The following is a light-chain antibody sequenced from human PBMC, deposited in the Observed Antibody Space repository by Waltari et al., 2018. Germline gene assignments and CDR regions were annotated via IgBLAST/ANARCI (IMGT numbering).Light chain of an antibody. V-gene: IGKV3-20*01. Sequence: EIVLTQSPGTLSLSPGEGATLSCRASQSVGRSLTWYQQKPGQAPRLLIYGASSRATGIPDRFSGSGSGTDFSLTISRLEPEDFALYYCQHYVRLPVSFGQGTKVDIK. J-gene: IGKJ1*01. CDR1: QSVGRS. CDR3: QHYVRLPVS. CDR2: GAS.